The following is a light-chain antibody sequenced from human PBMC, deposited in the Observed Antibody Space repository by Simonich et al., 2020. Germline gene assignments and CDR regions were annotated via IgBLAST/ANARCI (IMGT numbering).Light chain of an antibody. CDR1: SGSIASNY. J-gene: IGLJ2*01. V-gene: IGLV6-57*03. CDR3: QSYDSSNHRGV. Sequence: NFMLTQPHSVSESPGKTVTISCTRSSGSIASNYVQWYQQRPGSAPTPVIYEDNQTTSGGTGRFSGSIDSSSNSASLTLSGLKTEDEADYYCQSYDSSNHRGVFGGGTKLTVL. CDR2: EDN.